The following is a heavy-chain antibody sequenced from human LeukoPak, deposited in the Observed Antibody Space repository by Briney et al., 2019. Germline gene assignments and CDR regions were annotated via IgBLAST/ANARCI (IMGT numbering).Heavy chain of an antibody. CDR2: INPSGGST. J-gene: IGHJ5*02. Sequence: ASVKVSCKASGYTFTSYYMHWVRQAPGQGLEWMGIINPSGGSTSYAQKLQGRVTMTRDTSTSTVYMELSSLRSEDTAVYYCAREHYDSSGYGYNWFDPWGQGTLVTVSS. CDR1: GYTFTSYY. V-gene: IGHV1-46*04. D-gene: IGHD3-22*01. CDR3: AREHYDSSGYGYNWFDP.